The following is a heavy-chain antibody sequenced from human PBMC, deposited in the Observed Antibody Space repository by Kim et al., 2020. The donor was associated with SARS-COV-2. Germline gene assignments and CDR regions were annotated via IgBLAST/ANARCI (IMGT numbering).Heavy chain of an antibody. Sequence: GGSLRLSCAAAGVTFSSYEINWVRPAPGKGLGWVEDISSSGSTRYYADSVKGRFTISRDNAKNSLYLQMNSLRAEDTAVYYCSLGFDYWGQGTLVTVSS. D-gene: IGHD3-3*01. CDR1: GVTFSSYE. CDR2: ISSSGSTR. J-gene: IGHJ4*02. CDR3: SLGFDY. V-gene: IGHV3-48*03.